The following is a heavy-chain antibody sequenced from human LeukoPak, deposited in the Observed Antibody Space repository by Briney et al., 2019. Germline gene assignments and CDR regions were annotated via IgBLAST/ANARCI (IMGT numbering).Heavy chain of an antibody. J-gene: IGHJ4*02. D-gene: IGHD4-17*01. V-gene: IGHV3-30-3*01. CDR1: GFTFSTYA. Sequence: PGGSLRLSCAASGFTFSTYAMHWVRQGPGKGLEWVAVISYDGSNKYYADSVKGRFTISRDNSKNTLYLQMSSLRAEDTALYYCAKGRGTTVTSAANYWGQGTLVTVSS. CDR3: AKGRGTTVTSAANY. CDR2: ISYDGSNK.